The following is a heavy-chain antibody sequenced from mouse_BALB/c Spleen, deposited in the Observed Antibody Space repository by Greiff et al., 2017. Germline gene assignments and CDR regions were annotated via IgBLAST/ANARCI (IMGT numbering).Heavy chain of an antibody. Sequence: EVQLQQSGAELVKPGASVKLSCTASGFNIQDTYMHWVKQRPEQGLEWIGRIDPANGNTKYDPKFQGKATITADTSSNTSYLQLSSLTSEDTAVYYCASQSFSMMSLTAWFADWGQGTLVTVSA. CDR3: ASQSFSMMSLTAWFAD. D-gene: IGHD2-3*01. CDR2: IDPANGNT. J-gene: IGHJ3*01. V-gene: IGHV14-3*02. CDR1: GFNIQDTY.